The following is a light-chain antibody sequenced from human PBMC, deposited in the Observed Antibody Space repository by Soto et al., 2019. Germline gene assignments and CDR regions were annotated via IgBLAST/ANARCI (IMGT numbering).Light chain of an antibody. CDR3: QQRSSWPWT. Sequence: EIVLTQSPATLSLSPGERATLSCRASQSVRSSLAWYQQKPGQAPRLLIYDASTRATGIPGRFSGSGSGTDFTLTISNLEPEDFAVYYCQQRSSWPWTFGQGAKVEIK. CDR1: QSVRSS. CDR2: DAS. J-gene: IGKJ1*01. V-gene: IGKV3-11*01.